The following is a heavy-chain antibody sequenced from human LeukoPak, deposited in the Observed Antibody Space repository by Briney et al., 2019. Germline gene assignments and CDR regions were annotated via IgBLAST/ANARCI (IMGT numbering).Heavy chain of an antibody. Sequence: PGGSLRLSCAASGFTFSSYWMHLVRQAPGRGLVWVSRINSDGSSISYADSVKGRFTISRDNDKNTLYLQMNSLRAEDTAVYYCARVFYISPYYDSSGYYAGWGQGTLVTVSS. D-gene: IGHD3-22*01. CDR3: ARVFYISPYYDSSGYYAG. J-gene: IGHJ4*02. CDR2: INSDGSSI. CDR1: GFTFSSYW. V-gene: IGHV3-74*01.